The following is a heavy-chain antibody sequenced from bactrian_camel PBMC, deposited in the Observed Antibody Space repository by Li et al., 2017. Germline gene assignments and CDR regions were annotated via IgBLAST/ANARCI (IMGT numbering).Heavy chain of an antibody. CDR1: GFAFSSYA. J-gene: IGHJ4*01. D-gene: IGHD4*01. Sequence: HVQLVESGGGSVQPGGSLTLSCATSGFAFSSYAMNWVRQTPGKGLEWVSGIYTGAGSSYYADSVKGRFTISNDNAKNTLYLQMNSLKPEDTAVYYCAATRACTWRPHLELNEYVYWGQGTQVTVS. CDR2: IYTGAGSS. CDR3: AATRACTWRPHLELNEYVY. V-gene: IGHV3S39*01.